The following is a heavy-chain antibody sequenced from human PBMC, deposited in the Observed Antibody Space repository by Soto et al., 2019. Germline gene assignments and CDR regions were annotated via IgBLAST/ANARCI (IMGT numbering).Heavy chain of an antibody. CDR1: GYTFTSHT. CDR2: IIVSHGRP. Sequence: QVQLVQSGAEVKEPGASVKVSCKASGYTFTSHTIHWARQAPGQGLEWMGWIIVSHGRPRIAPHFQGRVTLTTHTSATTAYMALNSLTSEDTAVYFCAREPEDGVPGDFWGQGTLVVVSS. D-gene: IGHD3-3*01. V-gene: IGHV1-3*01. J-gene: IGHJ4*02. CDR3: AREPEDGVPGDF.